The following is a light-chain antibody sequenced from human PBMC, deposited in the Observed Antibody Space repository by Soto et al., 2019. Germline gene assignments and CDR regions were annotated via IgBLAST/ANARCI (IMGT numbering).Light chain of an antibody. Sequence: QSVLTQPPSVSEAPRQRVTISCSGSSSNIGNNAVNWYQQLPGKAPKLLIYYDDLLPSGVSDRFSGSKSGTSASLAISGLQSEDEADYYRAAWDYSLNGYVFGTGTKLTVL. V-gene: IGLV1-36*01. J-gene: IGLJ1*01. CDR1: SSNIGNNA. CDR3: AAWDYSLNGYV. CDR2: YDD.